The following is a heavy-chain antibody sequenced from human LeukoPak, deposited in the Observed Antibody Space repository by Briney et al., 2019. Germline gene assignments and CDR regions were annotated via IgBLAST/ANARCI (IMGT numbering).Heavy chain of an antibody. CDR1: GYTFTSYG. D-gene: IGHD3-9*01. J-gene: IGHJ3*01. V-gene: IGHV1-18*01. CDR2: ISAYNGNT. Sequence: ASVKVSCTGSGYTFTSYGISWVRQAPGQGLEWMGWISAYNGNTNYAQKLQGRVTMTTDTSTSTAYMELRSLRSDDTAVYYCTRAAQYYDIVGGWGQGTMVTVSS. CDR3: TRAAQYYDIVGG.